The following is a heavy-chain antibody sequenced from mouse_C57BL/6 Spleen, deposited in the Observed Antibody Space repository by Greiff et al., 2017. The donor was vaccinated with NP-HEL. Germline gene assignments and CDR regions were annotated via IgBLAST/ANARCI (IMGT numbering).Heavy chain of an antibody. CDR2: ISDGGSYT. D-gene: IGHD3-1*01. V-gene: IGHV5-4*01. Sequence: EVMLVESGGGLVKPGGSLKLSCAASGFTFSSYAMSWVRQTPEKRLEWVATISDGGSYTYYPDNVKGRFTISRDNAKNNLYLQMSHLKSEDTAMYYCAREGTGYFDVWGTGTTVTVSS. J-gene: IGHJ1*03. CDR1: GFTFSSYA. CDR3: AREGTGYFDV.